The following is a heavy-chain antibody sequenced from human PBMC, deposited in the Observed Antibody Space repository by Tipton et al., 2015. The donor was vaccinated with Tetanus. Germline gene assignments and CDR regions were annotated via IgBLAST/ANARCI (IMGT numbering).Heavy chain of an antibody. CDR3: AREADCSGGSCFSGDFDN. J-gene: IGHJ4*02. Sequence: CAASGFIFSSYGIHWVRQAPGKGLEWVAVSWYDGTDTYYADAVKGRFTIPRDNSKNTLYLQMNSLRAEDTAVYYCAREADCSGGSCFSGDFDNWGQGTQVTVSS. V-gene: IGHV3-33*01. CDR2: SWYDGTDT. D-gene: IGHD2-15*01. CDR1: GFIFSSYG.